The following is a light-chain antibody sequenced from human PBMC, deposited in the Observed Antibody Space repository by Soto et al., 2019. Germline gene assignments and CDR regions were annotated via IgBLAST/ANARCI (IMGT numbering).Light chain of an antibody. CDR1: QSVSISY. J-gene: IGKJ2*01. CDR3: QQYGSSSLYT. CDR2: GAS. Sequence: IGLTQSPGTLSLSPGDRATLYCRASQSVSISYLAWYHQKPGQAPRLLIYGASSRANGIPDRFSGSGSGTDFTLNICRLEPEDFAVYYCQQYGSSSLYTFGQGTKLEIK. V-gene: IGKV3-20*01.